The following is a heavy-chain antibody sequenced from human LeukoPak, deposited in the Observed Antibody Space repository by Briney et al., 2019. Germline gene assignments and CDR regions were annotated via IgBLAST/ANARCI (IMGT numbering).Heavy chain of an antibody. CDR1: GFTFDDYA. Sequence: GRSLRLSCAASGFTFDDYAMHWVRQAPGKGLEWVSGISWNSGSIGYADSVKGRFTISRDNAKNPLYLQMNSLRAEDTALYYCAKDKYSSVLGMDVWGQGTTVTVSS. D-gene: IGHD6-19*01. CDR3: AKDKYSSVLGMDV. J-gene: IGHJ6*02. CDR2: ISWNSGSI. V-gene: IGHV3-9*01.